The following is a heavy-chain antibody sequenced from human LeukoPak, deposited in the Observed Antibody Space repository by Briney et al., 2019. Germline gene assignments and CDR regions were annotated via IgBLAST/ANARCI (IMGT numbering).Heavy chain of an antibody. CDR1: GGSISSGGYY. CDR3: ARDPGGTITTWWGRNNWFDP. V-gene: IGHV4-31*03. D-gene: IGHD5-12*01. CDR2: IYYSGST. Sequence: PSQTLSLTCTVSGGSISSGGYYWSWIRQQPGKGLEWIGYIYYSGSTYYNPSLKSRVTISVDTSKNQFSLKLSSVTAADTAVYYCARDPGGTITTWWGRNNWFDPWGQGTLVTVSS. J-gene: IGHJ5*02.